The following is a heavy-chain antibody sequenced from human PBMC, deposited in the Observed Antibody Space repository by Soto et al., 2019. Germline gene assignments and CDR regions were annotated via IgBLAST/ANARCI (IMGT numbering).Heavy chain of an antibody. V-gene: IGHV3-23*01. CDR1: GFTSSSYD. D-gene: IGHD3-10*01. CDR3: AKDQSGVRGVVMWFDP. Sequence: GGSLRLSCAASGFTSSSYDMSWVRQAPGKGLEWVSTITNGGGSTYYADSVKGRFTISRDNSKNTLYLQTNSLRAEDTAVYYCAKDQSGVRGVVMWFDPWGQGTLVTVSS. CDR2: ITNGGGST. J-gene: IGHJ5*02.